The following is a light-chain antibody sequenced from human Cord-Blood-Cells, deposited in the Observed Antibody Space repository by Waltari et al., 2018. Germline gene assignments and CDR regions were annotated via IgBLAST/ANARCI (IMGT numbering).Light chain of an antibody. Sequence: EIVMTQSPATLSVSPGERATLSCRASQSVSSNLAWYQQKPGQAPRLLIYGASTKATCHPAQVSCHWSGTRFTLTISRLASESFASFFCPPYKNWAYPFGQGTKLGIK. CDR2: GAS. V-gene: IGKV3D-15*01. CDR3: PPYKNWAYP. CDR1: QSVSSN. J-gene: IGKJ2*01.